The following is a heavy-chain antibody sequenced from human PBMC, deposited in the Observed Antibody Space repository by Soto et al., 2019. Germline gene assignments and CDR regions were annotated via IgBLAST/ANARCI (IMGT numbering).Heavy chain of an antibody. CDR2: IKQDGSEK. CDR3: ARDPPMVTTFPMGLTHDYYYGMDV. V-gene: IGHV3-7*05. D-gene: IGHD4-17*01. Sequence: GGSLRLSCAASGFTFSSYWMSWVRQAPGKGLEWVANIKQDGSEKYYVDSVKGRFTISRDNAKNSLYLQMNSLRAEDTAVYYCARDPPMVTTFPMGLTHDYYYGMDVWGQGTTVTVSS. CDR1: GFTFSSYW. J-gene: IGHJ6*02.